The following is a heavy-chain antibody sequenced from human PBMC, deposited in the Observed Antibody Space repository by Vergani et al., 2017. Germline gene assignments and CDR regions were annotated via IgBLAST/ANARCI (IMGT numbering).Heavy chain of an antibody. CDR3: ARGGVHSSGWYQPDY. D-gene: IGHD6-19*01. Sequence: QVQLVESGGGVVQPGRSLRLSCAASGFTFCSYGMHWVRQAPGKGLEWVAVIWYDGSNKYYADSVKGRFTISRDNSKNTLYLQMNSLRAEDTAVYYCARGGVHSSGWYQPDYWGQGTLVTVSS. CDR1: GFTFCSYG. J-gene: IGHJ4*02. V-gene: IGHV3-33*01. CDR2: IWYDGSNK.